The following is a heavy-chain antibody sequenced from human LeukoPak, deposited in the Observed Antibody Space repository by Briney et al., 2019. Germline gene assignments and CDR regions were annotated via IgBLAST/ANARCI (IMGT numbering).Heavy chain of an antibody. CDR2: ISSSSSTI. Sequence: PGGSLRLSCAASGFTFSRYSMNWVRQAPGKGLEWVSYISSSSSTICYADSVKGRFTISRDNAKNSLYLQMNSLRAEDTAVYYCARDYYGSGSYYNDLGYWGQGTLVTVSS. CDR3: ARDYYGSGSYYNDLGY. J-gene: IGHJ4*02. D-gene: IGHD3-10*01. CDR1: GFTFSRYS. V-gene: IGHV3-48*01.